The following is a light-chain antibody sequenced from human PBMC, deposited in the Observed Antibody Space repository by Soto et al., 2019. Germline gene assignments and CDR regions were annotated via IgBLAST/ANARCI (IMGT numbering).Light chain of an antibody. CDR2: DAS. CDR3: QQYGSSPPDT. CDR1: QSISSTY. Sequence: EIVLTQSPGTLSLSPGERATLSCRASQSISSTYLAWYQQKPGRAPRLLIYDASSRATGIPDRFSGSGSGTDFTLTISRLEPEDCAVYYCQQYGSSPPDTFGQGTKLEIK. J-gene: IGKJ2*01. V-gene: IGKV3-20*01.